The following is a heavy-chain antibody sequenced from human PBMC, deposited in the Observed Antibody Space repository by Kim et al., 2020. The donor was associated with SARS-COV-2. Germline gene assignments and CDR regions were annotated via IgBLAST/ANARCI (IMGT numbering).Heavy chain of an antibody. CDR2: INTSGGGT. Sequence: GGSLRLSCAASGGTFSNYAMNWVRQAPGKGLEWVSGINTSGGGTYYADSVRGRFTISRDNSKNTLYLQMNSLRAEDTAVYYCAKIIDSGYPYFDYWGQGTLVTVSS. J-gene: IGHJ4*02. CDR1: GGTFSNYA. CDR3: AKIIDSGYPYFDY. D-gene: IGHD3-22*01. V-gene: IGHV3-23*01.